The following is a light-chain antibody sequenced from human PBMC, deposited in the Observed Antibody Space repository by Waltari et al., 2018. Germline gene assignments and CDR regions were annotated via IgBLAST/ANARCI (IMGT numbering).Light chain of an antibody. CDR1: SSDVGGYNY. V-gene: IGLV2-14*01. CDR2: DVS. J-gene: IGLJ3*02. CDR3: SSYTSSSTWV. Sequence: QSALTQPASVSGSPGQSITISCTGTSSDVGGYNYVSWYQQHPRKAPQLMIYDVSNRPSGCSNRFSGSKSGNTASLTISGLQAEDEADYYCSSYTSSSTWVFGGGTKLTVL.